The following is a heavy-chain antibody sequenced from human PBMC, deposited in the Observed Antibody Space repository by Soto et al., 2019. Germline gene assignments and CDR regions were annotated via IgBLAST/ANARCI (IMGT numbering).Heavy chain of an antibody. CDR2: ISAYNGNT. V-gene: IGHV1-18*01. Sequence: GASVKVSCKASGYTFTSYGISWVRQAPGQGLEWMGWISAYNGNTNYAQKLQGRVTMTTDTSTSTAYMELRSLRSDDTAVYYCARHDPYYDILTGCADYWGQGTLVTVSS. D-gene: IGHD3-9*01. CDR1: GYTFTSYG. J-gene: IGHJ4*02. CDR3: ARHDPYYDILTGCADY.